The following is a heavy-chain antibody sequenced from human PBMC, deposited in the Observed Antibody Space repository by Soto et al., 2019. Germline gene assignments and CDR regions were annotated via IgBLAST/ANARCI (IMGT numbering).Heavy chain of an antibody. Sequence: SETLSLTCTVSGGSISSYYWSWIRRPPGKGLEWIGYIYYSGSTNYNPSLKSRVTISVDTSKNQFSLKLSSVTAADTAVYYCARVRDSSGWYEAGGGAFDIWGQGTMVTVSS. CDR3: ARVRDSSGWYEAGGGAFDI. CDR2: IYYSGST. CDR1: GGSISSYY. V-gene: IGHV4-59*01. D-gene: IGHD6-19*01. J-gene: IGHJ3*02.